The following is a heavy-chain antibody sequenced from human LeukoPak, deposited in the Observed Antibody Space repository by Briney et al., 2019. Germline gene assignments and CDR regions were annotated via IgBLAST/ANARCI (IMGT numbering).Heavy chain of an antibody. J-gene: IGHJ4*02. D-gene: IGHD5-18*01. V-gene: IGHV3-9*01. CDR1: GFTFDDYA. CDR3: ARGYSYGRGYFDY. Sequence: PGGSLRLSCAASGFTFDDYAMHWVRQAPGKGLEWVSGISWNSGSIGYADSVKGRFTISRDNSKNTLYLQMNSLRAEDTAVYYCARGYSYGRGYFDYWGQGTLVTVSS. CDR2: ISWNSGSI.